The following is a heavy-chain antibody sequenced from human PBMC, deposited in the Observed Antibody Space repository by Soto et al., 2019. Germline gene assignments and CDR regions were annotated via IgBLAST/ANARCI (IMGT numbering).Heavy chain of an antibody. J-gene: IGHJ4*02. CDR3: AQRLGIGGYYEGFDY. Sequence: SGPTLVNPTQTLTLTCTFSGFSLTTSGVGVGWIRQPPGKALEWLAFIYWDDENRYSPSPKSRLTITKDTYKNQVVLIMTNMDNVDKATYYCAQRLGIGGYYEGFDYWGQRALVTVSS. D-gene: IGHD3-22*01. V-gene: IGHV2-5*02. CDR1: GFSLTTSGVG. CDR2: IYWDDEN.